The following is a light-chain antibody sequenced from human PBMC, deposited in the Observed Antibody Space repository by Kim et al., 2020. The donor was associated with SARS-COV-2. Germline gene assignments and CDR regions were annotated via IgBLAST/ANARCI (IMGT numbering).Light chain of an antibody. J-gene: IGLJ1*01. V-gene: IGLV3-25*03. CDR2: KDS. Sequence: RGQTSRITCSGDALPVQYAYWYQQKRGQAPVLVICKDSERPSGIPGRFSGSSSGTTVTLTISGVQAEDEADYYCQSADSSGTYYVFGTGTKVTVL. CDR1: ALPVQY. CDR3: QSADSSGTYYV.